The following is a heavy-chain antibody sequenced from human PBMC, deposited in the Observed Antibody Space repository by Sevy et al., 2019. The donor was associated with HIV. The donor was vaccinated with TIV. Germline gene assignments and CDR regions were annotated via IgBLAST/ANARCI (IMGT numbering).Heavy chain of an antibody. CDR2: ISYDGSNK. Sequence: GGSLRLSCAASGFTFSSYAMHWVRQAPGKGLEWVAVISYDGSNKYYADSVKGRFTISRDNSKNTLYLKMNGLRAEDTAVYYCARGYPRWFGELWGPCDYWGQGTLVTVSS. V-gene: IGHV3-30-3*01. CDR1: GFTFSSYA. J-gene: IGHJ4*02. D-gene: IGHD3-10*01. CDR3: ARGYPRWFGELWGPCDY.